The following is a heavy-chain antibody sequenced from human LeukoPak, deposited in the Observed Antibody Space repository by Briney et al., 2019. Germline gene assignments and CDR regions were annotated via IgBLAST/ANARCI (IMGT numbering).Heavy chain of an antibody. J-gene: IGHJ4*02. V-gene: IGHV4-39*07. CDR1: GGSISSSSYY. Sequence: SETLSLTCTVSGGSISSSSYYWGWIRQPPGKGLEWIGSIYYSGSTYYNPSLKSRVTISVDTSKNQFSLKLSSVTAADTAVYYCARGGYSSNWYTPFDYWGQGILVTVSS. CDR2: IYYSGST. CDR3: ARGGYSSNWYTPFDY. D-gene: IGHD6-13*01.